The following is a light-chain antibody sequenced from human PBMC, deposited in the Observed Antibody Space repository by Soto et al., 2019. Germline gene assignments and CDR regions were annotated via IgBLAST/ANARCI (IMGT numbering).Light chain of an antibody. CDR2: EVN. V-gene: IGLV2-18*02. Sequence: QSALTQPPSVSGSPGQSVTISCTGTSSDVGTYNRVSWYQQPPGTAPKLMIYEVNNRPSGVPDRFSGSKSGNTASLTISGLQADDEADYYCSSYASSSTLLFGGGTKLTVL. CDR1: SSDVGTYNR. J-gene: IGLJ2*01. CDR3: SSYASSSTLL.